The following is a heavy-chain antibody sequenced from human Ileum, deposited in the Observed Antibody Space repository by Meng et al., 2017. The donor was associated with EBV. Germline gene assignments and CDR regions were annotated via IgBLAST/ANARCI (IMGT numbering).Heavy chain of an antibody. CDR1: GFSLSISGVG. CDR2: IYWDDGK. CDR3: TYRPMTSAYYYFDY. D-gene: IGHD3-22*01. J-gene: IGHJ4*02. Sequence: QITLKESGPTLVKPTQTLTLTCPFSGFSLSISGVGVGWLRQPPGKALEWLELIYWDDGKRYSPSLKSRHTITKNTTNNHMVLMMTNMDPVDTATYYCTYRPMTSAYYYFDYWGQGTLVTVSS. V-gene: IGHV2-5*02.